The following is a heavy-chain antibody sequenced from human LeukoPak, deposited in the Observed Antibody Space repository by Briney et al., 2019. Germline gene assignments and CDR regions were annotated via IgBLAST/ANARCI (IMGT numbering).Heavy chain of an antibody. CDR2: ISTSGGRT. Sequence: GGSLRLSCAASGFTFSTYAMSWVRQAPGKGLEWVSGISTSGGRTFYADSVKGRFTLSRDNSKNTLYLQMNSLRAEDTAVYYRAKTSGSYWNYFDYWGQGTLVTVSS. J-gene: IGHJ4*02. D-gene: IGHD1-26*01. CDR3: AKTSGSYWNYFDY. CDR1: GFTFSTYA. V-gene: IGHV3-23*01.